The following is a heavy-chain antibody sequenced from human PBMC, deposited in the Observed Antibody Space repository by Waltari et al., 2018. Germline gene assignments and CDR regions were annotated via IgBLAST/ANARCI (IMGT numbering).Heavy chain of an antibody. CDR3: ARASYYGDVDY. V-gene: IGHV4-59*12. Sequence: QVHLQESGPGLVKPSETLSLSCTVSGGSSGSFYWSWIRQPPGQGLEWIGDIYYSGSSTYSPSLQSRATMSVDPSKNHLSLKLSSVTAADTAVYYCARASYYGDVDYWGQGILVTVSS. CDR1: GGSSGSFY. CDR2: IYYSGSS. J-gene: IGHJ4*02. D-gene: IGHD3-10*01.